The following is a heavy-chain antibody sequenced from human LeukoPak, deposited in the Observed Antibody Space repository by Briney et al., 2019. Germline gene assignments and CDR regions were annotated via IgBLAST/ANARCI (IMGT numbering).Heavy chain of an antibody. D-gene: IGHD4-11*01. J-gene: IGHJ4*02. Sequence: PGRSLRLSCAASGFTFSSYAMHWVRQAPGKGLEWVAVISYDGSNKYYADSVKGRFTISRDNTKNMVYLQMNSLRAEDTAVYYCSRDHPGSNSLDYWGQGTLVTVSS. CDR2: ISYDGSNK. CDR3: SRDHPGSNSLDY. CDR1: GFTFSSYA. V-gene: IGHV3-30*07.